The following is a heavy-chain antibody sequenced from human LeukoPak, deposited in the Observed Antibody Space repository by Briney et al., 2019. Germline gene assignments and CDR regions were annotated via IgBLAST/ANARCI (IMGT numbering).Heavy chain of an antibody. CDR2: IIPIFGTA. V-gene: IGHV1-69*13. CDR1: GYTFTSYY. J-gene: IGHJ4*02. CDR3: AREPSYDSSGYYYLFGY. Sequence: ASVKVSCKASGYTFTSYYMHWVRQAPGQGLEWMGGIIPIFGTANYAQKFQGRVTITADESTSTAYMELSSLRSEDTAVYYCAREPSYDSSGYYYLFGYWGQGTLVTVSS. D-gene: IGHD3-22*01.